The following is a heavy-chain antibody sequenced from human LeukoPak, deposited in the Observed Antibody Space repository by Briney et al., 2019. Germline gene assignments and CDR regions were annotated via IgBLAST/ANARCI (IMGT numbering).Heavy chain of an antibody. CDR1: GGSFSGYY. D-gene: IGHD3-22*01. J-gene: IGHJ4*02. CDR3: ARQEYYYDSSGYYVY. V-gene: IGHV4-34*01. Sequence: SETLSLTCAVYGGSFSGYYWSWIRQPPGKGLEWIGEINHSGSTNYNPSLKSRVTISVDTSKNQFSLNLSSVTAADTSVYYCARQEYYYDSSGYYVYWGQGTLVTVSS. CDR2: INHSGST.